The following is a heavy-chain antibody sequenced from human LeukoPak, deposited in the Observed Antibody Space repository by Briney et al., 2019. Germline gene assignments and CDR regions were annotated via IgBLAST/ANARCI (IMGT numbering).Heavy chain of an antibody. Sequence: GGSLRLSCAASGFIFNIYAMSWVRQTPGKGLEWVSAITGNGDSTYYADSVKGRFTISRDNSKNTLYLQMNSLRAEDTAVYYCARETYDSSGYQGSYYYYGMDVWGQGTTVTVSS. CDR3: ARETYDSSGYQGSYYYYGMDV. V-gene: IGHV3-23*01. J-gene: IGHJ6*02. CDR2: ITGNGDST. D-gene: IGHD3-22*01. CDR1: GFIFNIYA.